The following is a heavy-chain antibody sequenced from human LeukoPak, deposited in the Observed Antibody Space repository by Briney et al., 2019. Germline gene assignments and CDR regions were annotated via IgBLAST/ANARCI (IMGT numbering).Heavy chain of an antibody. CDR3: ARVAGYSSSWYSGEYWYFDL. V-gene: IGHV4-34*01. D-gene: IGHD6-13*01. J-gene: IGHJ2*01. CDR2: INHSGST. Sequence: PSETLSLTCAVYGGSFSGYYWSWIRQPPGKGLEWIGEINHSGSTNYNPSLKSRVTISVDTSKNQFSLKLSSVTAADTAVYYCARVAGYSSSWYSGEYWYFDLWGRGTLVTVSS. CDR1: GGSFSGYY.